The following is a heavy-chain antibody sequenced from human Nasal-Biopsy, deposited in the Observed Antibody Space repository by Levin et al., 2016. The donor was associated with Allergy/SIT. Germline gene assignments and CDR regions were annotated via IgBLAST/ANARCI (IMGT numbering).Heavy chain of an antibody. J-gene: IGHJ3*02. CDR1: GGSISNNNYY. CDR3: AREVIIATTTSDAFDI. CDR2: IDYRRTA. Sequence: SETLSLTCTVSGGSISNNNYYWSWVRQLPGKGLEWIGYIDYRRTAYYNPSLNSRVAMSVDTSENQFSLKLRSVTAADTAVYYCAREVIIATTTSDAFDIWGQGTMVTISS. V-gene: IGHV4-31*03. D-gene: IGHD3-3*01.